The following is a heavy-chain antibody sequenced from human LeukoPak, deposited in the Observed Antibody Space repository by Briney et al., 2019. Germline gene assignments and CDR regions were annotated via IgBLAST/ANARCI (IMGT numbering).Heavy chain of an antibody. CDR3: VRVRDSYNYHSDH. V-gene: IGHV3-48*04. D-gene: IGHD3-16*01. CDR1: GFTFKTYA. J-gene: IGHJ4*02. Sequence: PGGSLRLSCAASGFTFKTYAMTWVRQAPGKGLEWVSYIGGDSSPIYYAASVGGRLTISRDNAKNSLYLQMNSLRVEDTAVYYCVRVRDSYNYHSDHWGQGTLVTVSS. CDR2: IGGDSSPI.